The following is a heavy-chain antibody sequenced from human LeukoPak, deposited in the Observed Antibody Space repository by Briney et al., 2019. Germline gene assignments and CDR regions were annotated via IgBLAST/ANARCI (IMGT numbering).Heavy chain of an antibody. CDR3: ARSPYDSSGPSHFDY. Sequence: GGSLRLSCAASGFTLSDYYMSWIRQAPGKGLEWVSYISSSGSTIYYADSVKGRFTISRDNAKNSLYLQMNSLRAEDTAVYYCARSPYDSSGPSHFDYWGQGTLVTVSS. CDR1: GFTLSDYY. D-gene: IGHD3-22*01. J-gene: IGHJ4*02. CDR2: ISSSGSTI. V-gene: IGHV3-11*01.